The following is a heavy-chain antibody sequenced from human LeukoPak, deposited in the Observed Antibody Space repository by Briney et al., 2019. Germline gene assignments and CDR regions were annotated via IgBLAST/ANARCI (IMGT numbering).Heavy chain of an antibody. V-gene: IGHV1-69*01. D-gene: IGHD2-2*01. CDR2: IIPIFGTA. J-gene: IGHJ5*02. CDR3: AREHVVLVPAAIFNWFDP. CDR1: GGTFSSYA. Sequence: GASVKVSCKASGGTFSSYAISWVRQASGQGLEWMGGIIPIFGTANYAQKFQGRVTITADESTSTAYMELSRLRSDDTAVYYCAREHVVLVPAAIFNWFDPWGQGTLVTVSS.